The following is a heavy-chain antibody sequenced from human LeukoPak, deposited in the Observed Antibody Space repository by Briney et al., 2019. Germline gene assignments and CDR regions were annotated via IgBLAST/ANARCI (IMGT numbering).Heavy chain of an antibody. V-gene: IGHV3-7*01. J-gene: IGHJ4*02. CDR1: GFTFSSYW. Sequence: GGSLRLSCADSGFTFSSYWMSWVRQAPGKGLEWVASIKEDGSEKYYVDSVKSRFTISRDNAKNSLYLQMNSLRAEDTAVYYCARERWGSGSYPNYFDYWGQGTLVTVSS. D-gene: IGHD3-10*01. CDR2: IKEDGSEK. CDR3: ARERWGSGSYPNYFDY.